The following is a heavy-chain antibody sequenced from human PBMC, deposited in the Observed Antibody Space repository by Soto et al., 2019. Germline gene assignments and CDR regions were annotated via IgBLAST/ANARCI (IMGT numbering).Heavy chain of an antibody. Sequence: QVQLVQSGAEVKKPGSSVKVSCKASGGTFSSYTISWVRQAPGQGLEWMGRIIPILGIANYAQKFQGRVTMTADKSPRTAYMELSSLRLEDTAVYYCAGAGYYYGSGTFFDYWGQGTLVTVSS. D-gene: IGHD3-10*01. V-gene: IGHV1-69*02. CDR3: AGAGYYYGSGTFFDY. CDR2: IIPILGIA. J-gene: IGHJ4*02. CDR1: GGTFSSYT.